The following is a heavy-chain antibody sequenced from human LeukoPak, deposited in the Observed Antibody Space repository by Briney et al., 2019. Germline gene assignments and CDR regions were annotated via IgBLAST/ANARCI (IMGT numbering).Heavy chain of an antibody. J-gene: IGHJ2*01. CDR3: ARAYRSVVRSRYFDL. V-gene: IGHV4-38-2*02. CDR2: IYHSGST. D-gene: IGHD3-16*02. Sequence: PSETLSLTCTVSGYSISSGYYWGWSRQPPGKGLEWIGSIYHSGSTYYNPSLKSRVTISVDTSKNQFSLTLSSVTAADTAVYYCARAYRSVVRSRYFDLWGRGTLVTVSS. CDR1: GYSISSGYY.